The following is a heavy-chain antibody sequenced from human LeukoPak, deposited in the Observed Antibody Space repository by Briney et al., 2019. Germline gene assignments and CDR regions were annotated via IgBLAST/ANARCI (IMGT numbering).Heavy chain of an antibody. Sequence: SRTLSLTCAISGDSVSSNSAAWKWIRQSPSRGLEWLGRTYYRSKWYNDYAVSVKSRITINPDTSKNQFSLQLNSVTPEDTAVYYCARGPTYQLLLHAFDIWGQGTMVTVSS. CDR3: ARGPTYQLLLHAFDI. D-gene: IGHD2-2*01. CDR1: GDSVSSNSAA. J-gene: IGHJ3*02. CDR2: TYYRSKWYN. V-gene: IGHV6-1*01.